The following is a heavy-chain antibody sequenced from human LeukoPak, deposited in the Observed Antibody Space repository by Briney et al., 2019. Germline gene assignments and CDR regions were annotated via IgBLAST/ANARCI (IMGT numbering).Heavy chain of an antibody. CDR1: GGSFSAYY. CDR3: ARGNYYDPTTYYRAFDI. V-gene: IGHV4-34*01. Sequence: SETLSLTCAVYGGSFSAYYWSWIRQPPGKGLEWIGEINHSGGTNYNPSLKSRVTISVDTSKNQFSLKLSSVTAADTAVYYCARGNYYDPTTYYRAFDIWGQGTMVTVSS. J-gene: IGHJ3*02. CDR2: INHSGGT. D-gene: IGHD3-22*01.